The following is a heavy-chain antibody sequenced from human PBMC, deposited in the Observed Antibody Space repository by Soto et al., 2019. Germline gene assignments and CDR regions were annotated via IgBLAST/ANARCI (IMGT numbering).Heavy chain of an antibody. J-gene: IGHJ4*02. Sequence: QVQLVQSGAEVKKPGSSVKVSCKASGGTFSSYTISWVRQAPGQGLEWMGRIIPILGIANYAQKFQGRVTITADKSTSTAYMELSSLRSEDTAVYYCARDYYGSGSYYNPPRLSFDYWGQGTLVTVSS. V-gene: IGHV1-69*08. CDR2: IIPILGIA. D-gene: IGHD3-10*01. CDR3: ARDYYGSGSYYNPPRLSFDY. CDR1: GGTFSSYT.